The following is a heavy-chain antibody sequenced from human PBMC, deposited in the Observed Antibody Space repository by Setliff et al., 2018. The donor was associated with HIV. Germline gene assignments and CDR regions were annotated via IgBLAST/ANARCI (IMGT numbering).Heavy chain of an antibody. CDR3: ARGRGESRTNYFDY. CDR2: IIPILGIA. Sequence: SVKVSCKASGGTFSSYAISWVRQAPGQGLEWMGGIIPILGIANYAQKFQGRVTITADKSTSTAYMELSSLRSEDTAVYFCARGRGESRTNYFDYWGQGSLVTVSS. V-gene: IGHV1-69*10. CDR1: GGTFSSYA. J-gene: IGHJ4*02.